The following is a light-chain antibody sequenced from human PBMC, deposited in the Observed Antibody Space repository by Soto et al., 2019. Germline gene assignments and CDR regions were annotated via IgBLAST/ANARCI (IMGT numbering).Light chain of an antibody. CDR3: QTWGTGIAV. Sequence: QPVLTQSPSASASLGASVKLTCTLSSGHNTYPIAWHQVQPETGPRYLMKVNSDGSHTKGDGIPDRFSGSTSGAERYLTISSLQSEDEADYYCQTWGTGIAVFGGGTQLTVL. V-gene: IGLV4-69*01. CDR2: VNSDGSH. CDR1: SGHNTYP. J-gene: IGLJ7*01.